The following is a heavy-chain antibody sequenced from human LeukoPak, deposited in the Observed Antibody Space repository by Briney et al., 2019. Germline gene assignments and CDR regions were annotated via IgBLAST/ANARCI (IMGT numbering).Heavy chain of an antibody. CDR1: GFTFSSYS. Sequence: PGGSLRLSCAASGFTFSSYSMNWVRQAPGKGLEWVSSISSSSSYIYYADSVKGRFTISRDNAKNSLYLQMNSLRAEDTAVYYCASNYDNSGYYGLDYWGQGTLVTVSS. J-gene: IGHJ4*02. V-gene: IGHV3-21*01. CDR3: ASNYDNSGYYGLDY. CDR2: ISSSSSYI. D-gene: IGHD3-22*01.